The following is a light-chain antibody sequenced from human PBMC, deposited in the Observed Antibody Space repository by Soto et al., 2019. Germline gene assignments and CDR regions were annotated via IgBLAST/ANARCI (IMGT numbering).Light chain of an antibody. CDR1: SSDVGGYNY. J-gene: IGLJ1*01. Sequence: QSALTQPASVSGSPGQSITISCTGTSSDVGGYNYVSWYQQHPGKASELMIYDVSNRPSGVSNRFSGSKSGNTASLTISGLQAEDEADYYCSSYTSSSTYVFGTGTKLTVL. CDR2: DVS. V-gene: IGLV2-14*01. CDR3: SSYTSSSTYV.